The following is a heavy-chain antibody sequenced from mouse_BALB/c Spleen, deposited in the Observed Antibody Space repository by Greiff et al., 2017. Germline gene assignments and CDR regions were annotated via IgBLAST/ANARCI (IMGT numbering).Heavy chain of an antibody. CDR3: ARRDYYYAMDY. V-gene: IGHV1-9*01. CDR2: ILPGSGST. CDR1: GYTFSSYW. J-gene: IGHJ4*01. Sequence: VKLMESGAELMKPGASVKISCKATGYTFSSYWIEWVKQRPGHGLEWIGEILPGSGSTNYNEKFKGKATFTADTSSNTAYMQLSSLTSEDSAVYYCARRDYYYAMDYWGQGTSVTVSS. D-gene: IGHD3-3*01.